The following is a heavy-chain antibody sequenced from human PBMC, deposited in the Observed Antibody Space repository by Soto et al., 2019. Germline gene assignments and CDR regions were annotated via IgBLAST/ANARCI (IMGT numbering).Heavy chain of an antibody. CDR3: ASTYGSGSWVPWFDP. J-gene: IGHJ5*02. D-gene: IGHD3-10*01. CDR1: GYTFTSYG. V-gene: IGHV1-18*01. Sequence: QVQLVQSGAEVKKPRASVKVSCKASGYTFTSYGISWVRQAPGQGLEWMGWISAYNGNTNYAQKLKGRVTMTTDTSTSTAYMELRSLRSDDTAVYYCASTYGSGSWVPWFDPWGQGTLVTVSS. CDR2: ISAYNGNT.